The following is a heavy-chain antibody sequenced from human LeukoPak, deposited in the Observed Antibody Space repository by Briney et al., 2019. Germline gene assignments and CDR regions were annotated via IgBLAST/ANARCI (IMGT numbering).Heavy chain of an antibody. D-gene: IGHD3-22*01. CDR3: ARADSSGYSVVVYFDY. CDR2: IYYSGST. V-gene: IGHV4-39*07. J-gene: IGHJ4*02. CDR1: GGSISSSSYY. Sequence: SETLSLTCTVSGGSISSSSYYWGWIRQPPGKGLEWIGSIYYSGSTYYNPSLKSRVTISVDTSKNQFSLKLSSVTAADTAVYYCARADSSGYSVVVYFDYWGQGTLVTVSS.